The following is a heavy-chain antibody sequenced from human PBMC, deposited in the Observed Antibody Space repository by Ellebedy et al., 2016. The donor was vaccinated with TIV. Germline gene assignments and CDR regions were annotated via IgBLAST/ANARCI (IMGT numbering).Heavy chain of an antibody. CDR2: INHSRNT. CDR1: GGSFTHYY. Sequence: SETLSLXCAVYGGSFTHYYWSWIRQSPGKGLEWIGEINHSRNTYYNPSLKSRVTISVDTSKNQFSLRLGSVTAADTAMYYCARGRGGSYSIPFDYWGQGALVTVSS. D-gene: IGHD1-26*01. CDR3: ARGRGGSYSIPFDY. J-gene: IGHJ4*02. V-gene: IGHV4-34*01.